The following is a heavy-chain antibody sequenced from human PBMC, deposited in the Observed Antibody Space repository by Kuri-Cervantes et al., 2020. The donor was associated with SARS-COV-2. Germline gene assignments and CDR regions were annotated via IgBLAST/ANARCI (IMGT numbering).Heavy chain of an antibody. D-gene: IGHD6-25*01. J-gene: IGHJ4*02. CDR1: DDSISTNYY. CDR2: IHHSGNT. Sequence: GSLRLSCTVSDDSISTNYYWGWIRQPPGKGLEWIGIIHHSGNTHYNSSLMSRVTMSVDTFKNQFSLKLSSVTAADTAVYYCARVAAGYFDYWGQGTLVTVSS. V-gene: IGHV4-38-2*02. CDR3: ARVAAGYFDY.